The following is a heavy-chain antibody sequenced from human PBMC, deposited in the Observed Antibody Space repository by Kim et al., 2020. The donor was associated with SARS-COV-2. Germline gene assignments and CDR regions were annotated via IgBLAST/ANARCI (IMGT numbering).Heavy chain of an antibody. Sequence: GGSLRLSCAASGFIFGDYAMHWVRQAPGKGLEWVSGIRWNSGRIAYADSVKGRFTISRDNADNYLSLQMNILRVEDTATSYCSNGVRGSCVFGWGQ. CDR2: IRWNSGRI. D-gene: IGHD6-13*01. CDR3: SNGVRGSCVFG. J-gene: IGHJ1*01. CDR1: GFIFGDYA. V-gene: IGHV3-9*01.